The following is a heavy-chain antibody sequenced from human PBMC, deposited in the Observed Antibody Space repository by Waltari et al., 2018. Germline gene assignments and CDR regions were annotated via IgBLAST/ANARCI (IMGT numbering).Heavy chain of an antibody. Sequence: QVRLQQWGAGLLKPSETLSLTCAVYGGSFSGYYWSWIRQPPGKGLEWIGEINHSGSTNYNPSLKSRVTISVDTSKNQFSLKLSSVTAADTAVYYCARPPSRWSSGSYPLWGQGTLVTVSS. CDR1: GGSFSGYY. V-gene: IGHV4-34*01. D-gene: IGHD1-26*01. J-gene: IGHJ4*02. CDR2: INHSGST. CDR3: ARPPSRWSSGSYPL.